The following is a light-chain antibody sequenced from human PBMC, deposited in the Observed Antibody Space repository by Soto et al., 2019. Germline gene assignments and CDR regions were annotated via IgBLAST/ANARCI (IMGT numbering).Light chain of an antibody. CDR1: QGIRND. J-gene: IGKJ4*02. CDR3: QQSYNAPPT. Sequence: IQMNQSPSSLSASVGDRVTITCRASQGIRNDLGWYQQKPGKAPKLLIYTASTLQSGVPSRFCGGGSGTDFSLTIINLQPEDFATYYCQQSYNAPPTFGGGTKVDIK. V-gene: IGKV1-39*01. CDR2: TAS.